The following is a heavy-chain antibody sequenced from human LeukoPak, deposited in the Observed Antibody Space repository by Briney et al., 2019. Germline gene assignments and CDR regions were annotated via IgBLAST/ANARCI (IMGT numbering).Heavy chain of an antibody. D-gene: IGHD3-22*01. CDR1: GFTFSSYS. V-gene: IGHV3-21*01. CDR3: ARGDLHYYDGSGYPSRLGFDP. CDR2: ISSSSSYI. Sequence: SGGSLRLSCAASGFTFSSYSMNWVRQAPGKGLEWVSSISSSSSYIYYADSVKGRFTISRDNAKNSLYLQMNSLRAEDTAVYYCARGDLHYYDGSGYPSRLGFDPWGQGTLVTVSS. J-gene: IGHJ5*02.